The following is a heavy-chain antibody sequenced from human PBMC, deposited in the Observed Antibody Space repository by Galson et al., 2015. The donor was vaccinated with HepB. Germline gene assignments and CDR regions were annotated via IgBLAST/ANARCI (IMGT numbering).Heavy chain of an antibody. J-gene: IGHJ6*02. CDR2: IIPIFGTA. D-gene: IGHD2-2*01. Sequence: SVKVSCKASGGTFSSYAISWVRQAPGQGLEWMGGIIPIFGTANYAQKFQGRVTITADKSTSTAYMELSSLRSEDTAVYYCASNRLGEIVVVPAAMISGGDVHYYYGMDVWGQGTTVTVSS. CDR3: ASNRLGEIVVVPAAMISGGDVHYYYGMDV. CDR1: GGTFSSYA. V-gene: IGHV1-69*06.